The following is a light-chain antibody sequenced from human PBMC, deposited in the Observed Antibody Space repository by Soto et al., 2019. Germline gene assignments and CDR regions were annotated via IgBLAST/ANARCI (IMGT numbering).Light chain of an antibody. V-gene: IGKV1-9*01. CDR2: GAS. Sequence: PFPPSPSSLSSSFFALFPLPCLSIHFIIIYLSCYQQKPGKAPNLLIYGASTLQSGVPSRFSGSGSGTEFTLTISNLQPDDFATYYCQQYNSLWTFGQGTKVDIK. CDR3: QQYNSLWT. CDR1: HFIIIY. J-gene: IGKJ1*01.